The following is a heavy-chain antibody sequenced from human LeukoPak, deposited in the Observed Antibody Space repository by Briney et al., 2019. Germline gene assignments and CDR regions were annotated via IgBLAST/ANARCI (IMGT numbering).Heavy chain of an antibody. Sequence: HSGGSLRLSCAASGFTFSTYAMSWVRQAPRKGLEWVSTISGSGDSTYYADSVKGRFTVSRDNSKNTLYLKMNSLRAEDTAVYYCAKAGKVSVAGHFDYWGQGTLVTVSS. CDR2: ISGSGDST. J-gene: IGHJ4*02. D-gene: IGHD6-19*01. CDR3: AKAGKVSVAGHFDY. CDR1: GFTFSTYA. V-gene: IGHV3-23*01.